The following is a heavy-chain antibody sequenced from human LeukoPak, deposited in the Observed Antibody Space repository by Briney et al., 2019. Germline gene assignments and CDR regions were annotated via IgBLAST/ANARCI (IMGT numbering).Heavy chain of an antibody. CDR3: ATSLGELRVLDY. J-gene: IGHJ4*02. CDR1: GGSFSGYY. D-gene: IGHD1-26*01. Sequence: SETLSLTCAVYGGSFSGYYWSWIRQPPGKGLEWIGEINHSGSTNYNPSLKSRVTMSVDTSKNQFSLRLTSVTAADTAVYYCATSLGELRVLDYWGQGTLVTVSS. CDR2: INHSGST. V-gene: IGHV4-34*01.